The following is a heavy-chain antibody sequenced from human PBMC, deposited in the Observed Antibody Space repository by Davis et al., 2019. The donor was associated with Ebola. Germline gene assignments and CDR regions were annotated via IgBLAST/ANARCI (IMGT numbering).Heavy chain of an antibody. CDR3: TAYRSSSWYYFDY. D-gene: IGHD6-13*01. CDR1: GFTFSGSA. J-gene: IGHJ4*02. CDR2: IRSKANSYAT. V-gene: IGHV3-73*01. Sequence: GGSLRLSCAASGFTFSGSAMHWVRQASGKGLEWVGRIRSKANSYATAYAASVKGRFTISRDDSKNTAYLQMNSLKTEDTAVYYCTAYRSSSWYYFDYWGQGTLVTVSS.